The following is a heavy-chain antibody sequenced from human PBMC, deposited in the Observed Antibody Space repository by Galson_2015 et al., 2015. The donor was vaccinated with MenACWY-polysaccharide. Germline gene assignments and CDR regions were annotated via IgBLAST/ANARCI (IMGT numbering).Heavy chain of an antibody. CDR3: TKIIARKHTFVDS. CDR2: MNPNSGNT. Sequence: SVKVSCKASGYTFSSYDINWVRQASGQGLEWMGWMNPNSGNTGYAQRFQGRVAITRATATSTAYMELRMLRYDDTAVYYCTKIIARKHTFVDSWGQGTLVSVS. D-gene: IGHD2-21*01. CDR1: GYTFSSYD. J-gene: IGHJ4*02. V-gene: IGHV1-8*01.